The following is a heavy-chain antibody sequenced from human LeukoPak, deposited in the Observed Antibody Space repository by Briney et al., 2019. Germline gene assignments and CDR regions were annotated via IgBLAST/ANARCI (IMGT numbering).Heavy chain of an antibody. Sequence: SETLSLTCAVYGGSFSGYYWNWIRQPPGKGLEWIGEINHSGSTNYNPSLKSRVTISVDTSKNQFSLKLSSVTAADTAVYYCARGLGSVGHPYYFDHWGQGTLVTVSS. V-gene: IGHV4-34*01. J-gene: IGHJ4*02. CDR1: GGSFSGYY. CDR2: INHSGST. D-gene: IGHD7-27*01. CDR3: ARGLGSVGHPYYFDH.